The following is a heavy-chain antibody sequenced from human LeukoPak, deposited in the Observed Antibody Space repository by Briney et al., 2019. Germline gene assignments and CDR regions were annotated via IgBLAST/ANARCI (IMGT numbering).Heavy chain of an antibody. V-gene: IGHV3-21*01. CDR3: ARVDAFDL. CDR1: GFTFGTYA. CDR2: ISRSGRDI. Sequence: GGSLRLSCAASGFTFGTYAMNWVRQAPGKGLEWVSSISRSGRDIYYADSVRGRFTISRDNAKNSLYLQMNSLRAEDTAVYYCARVDAFDLWGQGTMVTVSS. J-gene: IGHJ3*01.